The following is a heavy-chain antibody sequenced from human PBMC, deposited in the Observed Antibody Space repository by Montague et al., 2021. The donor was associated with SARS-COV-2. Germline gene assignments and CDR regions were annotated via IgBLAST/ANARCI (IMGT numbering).Heavy chain of an antibody. Sequence: SETLSLTCTVSGGSISSSSYYWGWIRQPPGKVLEWIGSIYYSGSTYYNPSLKSRVTISVDTTKNQFSLKLSSVTDADTALSYCARHVRRWLQLAPYYFDYWGQGTLVTVST. CDR3: ARHVRRWLQLAPYYFDY. J-gene: IGHJ4*02. V-gene: IGHV4-39*01. D-gene: IGHD5-24*01. CDR2: IYYSGST. CDR1: GGSISSSSYY.